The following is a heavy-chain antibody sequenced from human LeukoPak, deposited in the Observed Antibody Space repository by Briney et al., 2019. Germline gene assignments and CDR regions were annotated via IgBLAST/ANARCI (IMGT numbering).Heavy chain of an antibody. CDR1: GGSTSNYY. V-gene: IGHV4-59*08. J-gene: IGHJ4*02. CDR3: ARRPPYDISGYLDY. D-gene: IGHD3-22*01. Sequence: SETLSLTCTVSGGSTSNYYWSWMRQPPGKGLEWIGYVYYSGSTNYNPSLKSRVTISIDTSKSQFSLKLSSVTAADTAVYYCARRPPYDISGYLDYWGQGTLVTVSS. CDR2: VYYSGST.